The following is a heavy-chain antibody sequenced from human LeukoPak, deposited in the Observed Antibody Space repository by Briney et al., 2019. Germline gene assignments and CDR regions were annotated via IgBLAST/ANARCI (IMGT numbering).Heavy chain of an antibody. Sequence: GGSLRLSCAASGFTFSSYWMHWVRQAPGKGLVWVSRINSDGSSTTYADSVKGRFTISRENAKNSLYLQMNSLRAGDTAVYYCARDLPKNETGSNTKNDYGMDVWGQGTTVTVSS. D-gene: IGHD2-15*01. CDR3: ARDLPKNETGSNTKNDYGMDV. CDR2: INSDGSST. CDR1: GFTFSSYW. J-gene: IGHJ6*02. V-gene: IGHV3-74*01.